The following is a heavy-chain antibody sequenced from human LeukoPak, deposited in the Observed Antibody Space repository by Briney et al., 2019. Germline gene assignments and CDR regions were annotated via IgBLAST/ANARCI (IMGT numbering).Heavy chain of an antibody. V-gene: IGHV4-39*07. CDR2: IYYSGST. CDR1: GGSISSRSSY. Sequence: SETLSLTCTVSGGSISSRSSYWGWIRQPPGKGLEWLGNIYYSGSTYYNPSLKSRVTISVDTSKNQFSLKLSSVTAADTAVYYCARTANYYYSYMDVWGKGTTVTVSS. J-gene: IGHJ6*03. CDR3: ARTANYYYSYMDV.